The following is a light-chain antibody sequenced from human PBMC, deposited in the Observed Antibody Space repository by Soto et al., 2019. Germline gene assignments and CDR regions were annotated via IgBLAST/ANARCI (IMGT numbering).Light chain of an antibody. J-gene: IGKJ2*01. CDR2: KAS. CDR3: QQYNSYSRT. V-gene: IGKV1-5*03. CDR1: QSISSW. Sequence: DIQMTQSPSTLSASVGDRITITCRASQSISSWLAWYQQRPGKAPKLLIYKASSLESGVPSRFSDSGSGTDFTLTISSLQPDDFATYYCQQYNSYSRTFGQGTKVDIK.